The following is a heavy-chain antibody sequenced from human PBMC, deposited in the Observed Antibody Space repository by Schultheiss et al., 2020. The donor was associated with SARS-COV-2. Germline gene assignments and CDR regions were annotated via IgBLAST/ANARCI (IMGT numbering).Heavy chain of an antibody. CDR2: IYPGDSDT. D-gene: IGHD1-26*01. CDR1: GYSFTSYW. Sequence: GSLRISCKGSGYSFTSYWIGWVRQMPGKGLEWMGIIYPGDSDTRYSPSFQGQVTISADKSISTAYLQWSSLKASDTAMYYCARRASGSYGGGYFDYWGQGTLVTVSS. V-gene: IGHV5-51*01. CDR3: ARRASGSYGGGYFDY. J-gene: IGHJ4*02.